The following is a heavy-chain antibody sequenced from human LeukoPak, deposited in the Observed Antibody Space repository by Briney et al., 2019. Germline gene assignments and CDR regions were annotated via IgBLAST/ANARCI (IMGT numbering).Heavy chain of an antibody. Sequence: GGSLRLSCAAFGFTFSSYAMSWVRQAPGKGLEWVSGISGSGNSTYYADSVKGRFTISRDNSKNTLHLQMNSLRVEDTAIYYCAKEMRWLQSRPFDSWGQGSLITVSS. CDR2: ISGSGNST. D-gene: IGHD5-24*01. J-gene: IGHJ4*02. CDR3: AKEMRWLQSRPFDS. CDR1: GFTFSSYA. V-gene: IGHV3-23*01.